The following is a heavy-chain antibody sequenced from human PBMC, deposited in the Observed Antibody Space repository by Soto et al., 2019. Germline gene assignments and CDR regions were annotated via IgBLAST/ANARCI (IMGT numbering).Heavy chain of an antibody. CDR3: ARWTTVTTPRWFDP. V-gene: IGHV4-34*01. CDR1: GGSFSGYY. D-gene: IGHD4-17*01. J-gene: IGHJ5*02. Sequence: SETLSLTCAVYGGSFSGYYWSWIRQPPGKGLEWIGEINHSGSTNYNPSLKSRVTISVDTSKNQFSLKLSSVTAADTAVYYCARWTTVTTPRWFDPWGQGTLVTVS. CDR2: INHSGST.